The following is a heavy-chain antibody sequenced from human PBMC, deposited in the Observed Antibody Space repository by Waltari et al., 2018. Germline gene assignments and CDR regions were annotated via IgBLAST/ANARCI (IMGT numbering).Heavy chain of an antibody. D-gene: IGHD2-21*01. J-gene: IGHJ6*02. CDR1: GFPFSGFV. Sequence: EVQLVESGGGLVQPGGSLRLSCAASGFPFSGFVMPWARQGPGMGLMWVSRISTDGRGAAYADSVKGRFTVSRDNAKNTLYLEMNSLRAEDTAVYYCVRDSYVSAIYYGMDVWGQGTTVTVSS. CDR2: ISTDGRGA. CDR3: VRDSYVSAIYYGMDV. V-gene: IGHV3-74*01.